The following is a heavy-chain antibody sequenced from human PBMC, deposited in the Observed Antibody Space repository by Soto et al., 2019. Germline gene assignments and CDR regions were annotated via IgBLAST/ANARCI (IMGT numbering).Heavy chain of an antibody. V-gene: IGHV3-33*01. CDR2: IWYDGSNK. D-gene: IGHD6-19*01. Sequence: QVQLVESGGGVVQPGRSLRLSCAASGFSFSSYGMHWVRQAPGKGLEWVAVIWYDGSNKYYADSVKGRFTISRDNSKNTLYLQTNSLRAEDTAVFYCARTKAVAAKTQYYFDYWGQGTLVTVSS. CDR3: ARTKAVAAKTQYYFDY. CDR1: GFSFSSYG. J-gene: IGHJ4*02.